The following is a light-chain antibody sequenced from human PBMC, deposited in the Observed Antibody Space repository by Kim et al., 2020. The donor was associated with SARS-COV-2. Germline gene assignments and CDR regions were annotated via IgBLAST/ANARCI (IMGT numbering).Light chain of an antibody. CDR1: SLRSYY. J-gene: IGLJ2*01. V-gene: IGLV3-19*01. Sequence: SSELTQDPAVSVALGQTVRITCQGDSLRSYYASWYQQKPGQAPVLVIYGKNNRPSGIPDRFSGSSSGNTAPLTITGAQAEDEADYYCNSRDSSGNRVVFG. CDR2: GKN. CDR3: NSRDSSGNRVV.